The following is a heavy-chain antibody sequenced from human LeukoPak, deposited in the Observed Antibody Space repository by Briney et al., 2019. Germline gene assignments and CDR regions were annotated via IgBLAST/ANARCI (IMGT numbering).Heavy chain of an antibody. D-gene: IGHD2-2*01. Sequence: ASVKVSCKASGYTFTGYYMHRVRQAPGQGLEWMGRINPNSGGTNYAQKFQGRVTMTRDTSISTAYMELSRLRSDDTAVYYCARDRGYCSSTSCGYYNWFDLWGQGTLVTVSS. V-gene: IGHV1-2*06. J-gene: IGHJ5*02. CDR2: INPNSGGT. CDR1: GYTFTGYY. CDR3: ARDRGYCSSTSCGYYNWFDL.